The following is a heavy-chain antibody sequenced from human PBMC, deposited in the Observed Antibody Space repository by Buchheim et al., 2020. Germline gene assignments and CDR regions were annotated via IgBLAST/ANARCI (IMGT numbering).Heavy chain of an antibody. V-gene: IGHV4-39*01. Sequence: QLQLQESGPGLVKPSETLSLTCTVSGGSISSSSYYWGWIRQPPGQGLEWIGSIYYSGSTYYNPSLKSRVTISVDKSKNQFSLKLSSVTAADTAVYYCARLRGGSYFLFDYWGQGTL. CDR2: IYYSGST. D-gene: IGHD1-26*01. CDR3: ARLRGGSYFLFDY. J-gene: IGHJ4*02. CDR1: GGSISSSSYY.